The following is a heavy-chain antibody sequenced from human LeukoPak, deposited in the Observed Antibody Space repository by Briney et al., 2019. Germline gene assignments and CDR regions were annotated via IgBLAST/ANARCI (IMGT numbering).Heavy chain of an antibody. V-gene: IGHV3-74*01. CDR1: GFTFSSYW. Sequence: PGGFLRLSCVASGFTFSSYWMHWVRQDPRKGLVWVSRINGDGRNINYADSVRGRFTTSRDNAKNSLYLQMNSLRAEDTAVYYCARDHCSSTSCLPYYYYYMDVWGKGTTVTVSS. D-gene: IGHD2-2*01. CDR2: INGDGRNI. CDR3: ARDHCSSTSCLPYYYYYMDV. J-gene: IGHJ6*03.